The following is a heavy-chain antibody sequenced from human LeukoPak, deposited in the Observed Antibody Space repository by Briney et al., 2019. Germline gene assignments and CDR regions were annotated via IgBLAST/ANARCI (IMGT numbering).Heavy chain of an antibody. J-gene: IGHJ4*02. D-gene: IGHD4-23*01. CDR3: ASGYGGNRRYVDY. CDR1: GFTFSSYG. Sequence: GRSLRLSCAASGFTFSSYGMHWVRQAPGKGLEWVAVIWYDGSNKYYADSVKGRFTISRDNSKNTLYLQMNSLRAEDTAVYYCASGYGGNRRYVDYWGQGTLVTFSA. CDR2: IWYDGSNK. V-gene: IGHV3-33*01.